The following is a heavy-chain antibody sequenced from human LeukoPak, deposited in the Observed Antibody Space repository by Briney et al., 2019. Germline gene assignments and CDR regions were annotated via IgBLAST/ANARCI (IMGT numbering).Heavy chain of an antibody. D-gene: IGHD6-13*01. V-gene: IGHV4-39*07. Sequence: SETLSLTCTVSGGSIRSTSYYWGWIRQPPGKGLEWIGSIYYSGSTYYNPSLKSRVTISVDTSKNQFSLKLSSVTAADTAVYYCARDRGESSSSKFDPWGQGTLVTVSS. J-gene: IGHJ5*02. CDR3: ARDRGESSSSKFDP. CDR1: GGSIRSTSYY. CDR2: IYYSGST.